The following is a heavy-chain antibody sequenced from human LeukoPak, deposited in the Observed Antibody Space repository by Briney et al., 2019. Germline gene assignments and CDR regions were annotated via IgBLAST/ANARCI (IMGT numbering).Heavy chain of an antibody. Sequence: PSETLSLTCAVSGYSISNTYYWGWLRQSPGKGLEWIATFYHGGTTYYNPSLKSRITISEDTSKNQFSLKLSSVTAADTAVYYCARVSGSIHRGGFWFARWGQASLVTVSS. CDR3: ARVSGSIHRGGFWFAR. V-gene: IGHV4-38-2*01. J-gene: IGHJ5*02. CDR2: FYHGGTT. CDR1: GYSISNTYY. D-gene: IGHD3-16*01.